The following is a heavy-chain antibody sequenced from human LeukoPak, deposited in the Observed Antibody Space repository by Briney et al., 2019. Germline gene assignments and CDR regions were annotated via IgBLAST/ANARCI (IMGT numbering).Heavy chain of an antibody. V-gene: IGHV3-43*02. CDR3: ARGYSSGVIDY. D-gene: IGHD6-19*01. J-gene: IGHJ4*02. CDR2: ISGDGGST. CDR1: GFTFDGYA. Sequence: GGSLRLSYAASGFTFDGYAMHWVRQAPGKGLEWVSLISGDGGSTYYADSVKGRFTISRDNSKNSLYLQMNSLRTEDTALYYFARGYSSGVIDYWGQGTLVTVSS.